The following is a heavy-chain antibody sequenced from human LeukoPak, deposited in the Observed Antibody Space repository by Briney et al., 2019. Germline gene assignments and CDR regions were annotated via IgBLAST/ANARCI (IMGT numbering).Heavy chain of an antibody. J-gene: IGHJ1*01. CDR3: ARDWPTIAAAGTIPEYFQH. D-gene: IGHD6-13*01. CDR1: GFTFSGYG. CDR2: IKQDGSEK. V-gene: IGHV3-7*01. Sequence: GGSLRLSCAASGFTFSGYGMHWVRQAPGKGLEWVANIKQDGSEKYYVDSVKGRFTISRDNAKNSLYLQMNSLRAEDTAVYYCARDWPTIAAAGTIPEYFQHWGQGTLVTVSS.